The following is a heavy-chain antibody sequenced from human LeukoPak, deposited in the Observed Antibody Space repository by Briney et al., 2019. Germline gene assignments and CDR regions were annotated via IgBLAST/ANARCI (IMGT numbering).Heavy chain of an antibody. J-gene: IGHJ4*02. CDR2: ITSDIRTI. CDR1: GFNFNIYS. CDR3: ARSTEWYADY. Sequence: PGGSLRLSCAASGFNFNIYSMNWVRQAPGKGLEWISYITSDIRTIYYADSVRGRFIISRDNAKGSVYLELNNLSADDTALYYCARSTEWYADYWGQGTLVTVSS. D-gene: IGHD3-3*01. V-gene: IGHV3-48*01.